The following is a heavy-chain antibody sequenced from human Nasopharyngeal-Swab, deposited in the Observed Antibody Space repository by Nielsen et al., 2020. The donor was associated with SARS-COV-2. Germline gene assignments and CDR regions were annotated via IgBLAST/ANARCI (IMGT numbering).Heavy chain of an antibody. CDR2: IIPIFGTA. V-gene: IGHV1-69*01. D-gene: IGHD1-26*01. CDR3: ARGVGATFDY. J-gene: IGHJ4*02. Sequence: WVRQAPGQGLEWMGGIIPIFGTANYAQKFQGRVTITADESTGTAYMELSSLRSEDTAVYYCARGVGATFDYWGQGTLVTVSS.